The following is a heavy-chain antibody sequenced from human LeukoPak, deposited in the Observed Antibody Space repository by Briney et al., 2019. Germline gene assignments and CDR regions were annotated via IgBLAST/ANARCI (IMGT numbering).Heavy chain of an antibody. Sequence: ASVKVSCKASGYTFTGCYMHWVRQAPGQGLEWMGWINPNSGGTNYAQKFQGRVTMTRDTSISTAYMELSRLRSDDTAVYYCARSGFGYYYDSSGYGRVYWGQGTLVTVSS. CDR2: INPNSGGT. J-gene: IGHJ4*02. D-gene: IGHD3-22*01. CDR3: ARSGFGYYYDSSGYGRVY. V-gene: IGHV1-2*02. CDR1: GYTFTGCY.